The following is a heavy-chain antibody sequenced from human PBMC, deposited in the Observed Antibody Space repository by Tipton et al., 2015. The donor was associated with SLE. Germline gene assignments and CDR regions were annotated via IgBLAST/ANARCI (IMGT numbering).Heavy chain of an antibody. Sequence: TLSLTCTVSGGSISFDYWSWIRQSAGRGLEWIGRIYSSGDRDYNPPLRSRVTMSIDASQNRVSLRLKSVSAADTAVYYCARGSDGEYVGYFDVWGPGTLVTVSS. J-gene: IGHJ2*01. CDR3: ARGSDGEYVGYFDV. CDR1: GGSISFDY. CDR2: IYSSGDR. D-gene: IGHD4-17*01. V-gene: IGHV4-4*07.